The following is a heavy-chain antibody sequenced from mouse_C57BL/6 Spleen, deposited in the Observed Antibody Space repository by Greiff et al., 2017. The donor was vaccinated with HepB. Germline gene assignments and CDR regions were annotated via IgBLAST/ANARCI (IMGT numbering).Heavy chain of an antibody. J-gene: IGHJ2*01. CDR2: IHPNSGST. D-gene: IGHD4-1*01. Sequence: QVQLQQPGAELVKPGASVKLSCKASGYTFTSYWMHWVKQRPGQGLEWIGMIHPNSGSTNYNEKFKSKATLTVDKSSSTAYMQLGSLTSEDSAVYYCARLTGAYYFDYWGQGTTLTVSS. CDR3: ARLTGAYYFDY. CDR1: GYTFTSYW. V-gene: IGHV1-64*01.